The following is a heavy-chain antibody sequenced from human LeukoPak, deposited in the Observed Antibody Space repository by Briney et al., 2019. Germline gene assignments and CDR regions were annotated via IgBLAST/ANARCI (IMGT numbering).Heavy chain of an antibody. CDR2: IIPIFGTA. D-gene: IGHD4-17*01. Sequence: SVKVSCKASGGTFSSYAISWVRQAPGQGLEWMGGIIPIFGTANYAQKFQGRVTITADESTSTAHMELSSLRSEDTAVYYCASYGDYEYYFDYWGQGTLVTVSS. CDR3: ASYGDYEYYFDY. J-gene: IGHJ4*02. V-gene: IGHV1-69*13. CDR1: GGTFSSYA.